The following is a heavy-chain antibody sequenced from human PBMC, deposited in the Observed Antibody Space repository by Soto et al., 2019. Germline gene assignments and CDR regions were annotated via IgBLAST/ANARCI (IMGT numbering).Heavy chain of an antibody. CDR1: GGSISSGDYY. CDR2: IYYSGST. D-gene: IGHD5-18*01. CDR3: AGIQSKRLSGLDP. Sequence: SETLSLTCTVSGGSISSGDYYWSWIRQPPGKGLEWIGYIYYSGSTYYNPSLKNRVTISVDTSKNQFSLKLSSVTAADTAVYYCAGIQSKRLSGLDPWGQGTLVTVSS. J-gene: IGHJ5*02. V-gene: IGHV4-30-4*01.